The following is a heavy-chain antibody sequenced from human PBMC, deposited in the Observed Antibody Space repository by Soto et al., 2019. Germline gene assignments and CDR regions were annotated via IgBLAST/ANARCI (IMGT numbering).Heavy chain of an antibody. CDR1: GYTFTGYY. J-gene: IGHJ4*02. CDR2: IVVGSGNT. V-gene: IGHV1-58*02. D-gene: IGHD3-9*01. CDR3: AADLHLYYDILTGYY. Sequence: SVKVSCKASGYTFTGYYMQWVRQARGQRLEWIGWIVVGSGNTNYAQKFQERVTITRDTSTSTAYMELSSLRSEDTAVYYCAADLHLYYDILTGYYWGQGTLVTVSS.